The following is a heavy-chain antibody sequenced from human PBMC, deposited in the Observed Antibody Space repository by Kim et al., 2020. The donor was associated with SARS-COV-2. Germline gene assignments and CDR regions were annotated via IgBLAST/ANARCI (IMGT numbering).Heavy chain of an antibody. Sequence: ASVKVSCKASGYTFTNYFFLWVRQAPGQGLEWMGWINSNNGGTNYAQKFQGWVTLTRDTSISTAYMGLSSLRSDDTAVYYCATSDGPDCSTASCFAYWGQGTLVTVYS. J-gene: IGHJ4*02. CDR1: GYTFTNYF. D-gene: IGHD2-2*01. CDR2: INSNNGGT. V-gene: IGHV1-2*04. CDR3: ATSDGPDCSTASCFAY.